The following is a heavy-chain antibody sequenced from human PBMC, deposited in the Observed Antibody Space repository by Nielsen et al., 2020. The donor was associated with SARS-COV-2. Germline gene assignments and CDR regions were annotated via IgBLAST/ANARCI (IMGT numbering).Heavy chain of an antibody. D-gene: IGHD1-26*01. CDR3: ARKTSGSHLRHAFAI. CDR1: GGSFSGYY. Sequence: SETLSLTCAVYGGSFSGYYWSWIRQPPGKGLEWIGEINHSGSTNYNPSLKSRVTISVDTSKNKFSLKLSSVTAADTAVYYCARKTSGSHLRHAFAIWGQGTMVTVSS. J-gene: IGHJ3*02. CDR2: INHSGST. V-gene: IGHV4-34*01.